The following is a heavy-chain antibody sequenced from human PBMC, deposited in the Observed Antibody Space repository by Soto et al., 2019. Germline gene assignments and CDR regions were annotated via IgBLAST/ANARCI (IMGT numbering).Heavy chain of an antibody. CDR2: IIPIFGTA. Sequence: QVQLVQSGAEVKKPGSSVKVSCEASGGTFSSYAISWVRQAPGQGLEWMGGIIPIFGTANYAQKFQGRVTITADESTSTAYMELSSLRSEDTAVYYCARSRYCSSTSCYARSTHYFDYWGQGTLVTVSS. CDR3: ARSRYCSSTSCYARSTHYFDY. J-gene: IGHJ4*02. D-gene: IGHD2-2*01. CDR1: GGTFSSYA. V-gene: IGHV1-69*01.